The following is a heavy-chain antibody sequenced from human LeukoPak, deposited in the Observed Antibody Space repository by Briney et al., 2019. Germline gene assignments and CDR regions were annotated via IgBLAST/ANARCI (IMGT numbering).Heavy chain of an antibody. D-gene: IGHD1-26*01. CDR2: INPNSGGT. J-gene: IGHJ6*03. CDR1: GYTFTGYY. Sequence: GASVKVSCKASGYTFTGYYMHWVRQAPGQGLEWMGWINPNSGGTNYAQKFQGRVTMTRDTSISTAYMELSRLRSDDTAVYYCARDRTFYRGSYQPHNYYYYYYMDVWGKGTTVTISS. V-gene: IGHV1-2*02. CDR3: ARDRTFYRGSYQPHNYYYYYYMDV.